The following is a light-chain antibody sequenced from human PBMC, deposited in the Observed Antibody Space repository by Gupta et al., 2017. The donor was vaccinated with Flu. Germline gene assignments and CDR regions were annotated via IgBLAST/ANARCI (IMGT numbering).Light chain of an antibody. CDR3: GTWDSSLSVVV. V-gene: IGLV1-51*01. J-gene: IGLJ2*01. CDR2: DNN. CDR1: SSNIGNNY. Sequence: QSVLTPPPSASAAPGQKVTISCSGSSSNIGNNYVSWYQQLPGTAPELLIYDNNKRPSGIPARFSGSKSGTSASLGITGLQTGDEADYYCGTWDSSLSVVVFGGGTKLTVL.